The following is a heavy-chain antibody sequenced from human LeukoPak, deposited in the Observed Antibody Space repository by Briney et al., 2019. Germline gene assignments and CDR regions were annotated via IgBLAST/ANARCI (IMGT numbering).Heavy chain of an antibody. CDR3: SSSGWYPPFYYYYMDV. J-gene: IGHJ6*03. V-gene: IGHV3-73*01. D-gene: IGHD6-19*01. CDR1: GFTFSGSA. CDR2: IRRRANSYAT. Sequence: GGSLRLSCAASGFTFSGSAMHWVRQASGKGLEWVGRIRRRANSYATAYAASVKGRFTISRDDSKNTAYLQMNSLKTEDTAVYYCSSSGWYPPFYYYYMDVWGKGTTVTVSS.